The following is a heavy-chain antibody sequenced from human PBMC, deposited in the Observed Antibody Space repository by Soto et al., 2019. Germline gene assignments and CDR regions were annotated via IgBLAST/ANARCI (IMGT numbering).Heavy chain of an antibody. CDR1: GFTFSSSA. Sequence: QMQLVQSGPEVKKPGTSVKVSCKASGFTFSSSAVHWVRHARGHRLEWIGWIVVGNSKTNYARGLHERVTITRDLSTSTADMELSGLRSEDTAVYYWAADVGGYIYGVEKDWGQGTLGTVSS. J-gene: IGHJ4*02. CDR2: IVVGNSKT. CDR3: AADVGGYIYGVEKD. V-gene: IGHV1-58*01. D-gene: IGHD4-17*01.